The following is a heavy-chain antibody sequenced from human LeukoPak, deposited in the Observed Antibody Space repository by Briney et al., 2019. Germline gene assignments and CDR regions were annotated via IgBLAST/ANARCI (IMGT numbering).Heavy chain of an antibody. V-gene: IGHV4-4*07. D-gene: IGHD5-18*01. Sequence: PSETLSLTCTVSGGSISSYYWSWIRQPAGKGLEGSGRIYTSGSTNYNPSLKSRVTMPVDTFKNQFSLKLSSVTAADTAVYYCARAADTAMYYYYYMDVWGKGTTVTVSS. CDR3: ARAADTAMYYYYYMDV. J-gene: IGHJ6*03. CDR1: GGSISSYY. CDR2: IYTSGST.